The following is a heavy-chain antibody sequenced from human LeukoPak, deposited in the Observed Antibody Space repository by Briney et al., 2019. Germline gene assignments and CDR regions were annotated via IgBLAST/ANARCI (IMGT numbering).Heavy chain of an antibody. D-gene: IGHD1-26*01. J-gene: IGHJ4*02. CDR2: PNPSSGYT. CDR1: GYSFTGYY. V-gene: IGHV1-2*02. Sequence: ASVKVSCKASGYSFTGYYMHWVRQAPGQGLQWMGWPNPSSGYTNYAQRFRGRVTMTRDTSISTAYMELSRLIDDDTAVYYCARNSESNWADYWGQGTLVTVSS. CDR3: ARNSESNWADY.